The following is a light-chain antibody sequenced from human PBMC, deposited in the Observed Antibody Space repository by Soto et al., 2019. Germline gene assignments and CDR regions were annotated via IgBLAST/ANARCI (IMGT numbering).Light chain of an antibody. J-gene: IGKJ5*01. V-gene: IGKV1-39*01. CDR2: VAF. Sequence: DIQMTQSPSSLSASVGYTVTMTCRASQSIALSVNWYQQKPGKAPKLLIYVAFTLESGVPSRFSGSGSGTEFTLTIRSLQPEDFATYYCQQSFRSPTTFGQGTRLEIK. CDR1: QSIALS. CDR3: QQSFRSPTT.